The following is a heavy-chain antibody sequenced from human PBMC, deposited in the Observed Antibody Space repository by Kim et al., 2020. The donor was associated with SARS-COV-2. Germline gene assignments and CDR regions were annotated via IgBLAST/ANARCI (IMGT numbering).Heavy chain of an antibody. CDR1: GFTLNDYA. CDR2: ITAGRGNT. Sequence: GGSLRLSCAVSGFTLNDYAMSWVRQAPGRGLEWVSSITAGRGNTYYADSVRGRFTISRDNSKNTLYLQMNSLRAEDTAIYKCARDPRLLDYWGQGTPVTVSS. V-gene: IGHV3-23*01. J-gene: IGHJ4*02. CDR3: ARDPRLLDY.